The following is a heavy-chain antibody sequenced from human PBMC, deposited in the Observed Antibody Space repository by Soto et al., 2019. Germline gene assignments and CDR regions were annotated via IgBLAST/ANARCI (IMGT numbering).Heavy chain of an antibody. V-gene: IGHV3-23*01. J-gene: IGHJ4*02. D-gene: IGHD1-26*01. CDR3: AKVPVGATGRFDY. CDR1: GFTVSNYA. CDR2: ISGSGGST. Sequence: PCGSMRLSCAACGFTVSNYAMSWVRQAPGKGLAWVSAISGSGGSTYYADSVKGRFTISRDNSKNTLYLQMNSLRAEDTALYYCAKVPVGATGRFDYWGQGTLGTVSS.